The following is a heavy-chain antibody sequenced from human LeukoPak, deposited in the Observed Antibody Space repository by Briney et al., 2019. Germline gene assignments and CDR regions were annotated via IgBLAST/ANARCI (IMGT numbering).Heavy chain of an antibody. CDR3: TTESYDR. J-gene: IGHJ4*02. CDR1: GFTFSNAW. CDR2: ILSKSEGGTA. V-gene: IGHV3-15*01. Sequence: GGSLRLSCATSGFTFSNAWMSWVRQAPGKRLEWVGRILSKSEGGTADYSSPVKGRFTISRDDSKNTLYLQMDSLKTEDTAIYYCTTESYDRWGQGTLVTVSS. D-gene: IGHD3-22*01.